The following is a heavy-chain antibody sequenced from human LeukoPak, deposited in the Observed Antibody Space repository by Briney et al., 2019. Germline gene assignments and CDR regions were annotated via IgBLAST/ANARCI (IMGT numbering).Heavy chain of an antibody. Sequence: SETLSLTCVVYGGSFSGYFWSWIRQPPGKGLEWIGEINHSGRTYFNPSLKSRVTLSVDTSKNQFSLKLTSVTAADTAVYYCARGQYERNPWGQGTLVTVSS. CDR3: ARGQYERNP. CDR1: GGSFSGYF. J-gene: IGHJ5*02. D-gene: IGHD2/OR15-2a*01. V-gene: IGHV4-34*01. CDR2: INHSGRT.